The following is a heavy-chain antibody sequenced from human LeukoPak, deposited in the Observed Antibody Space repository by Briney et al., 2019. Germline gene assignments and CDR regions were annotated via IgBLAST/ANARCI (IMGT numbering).Heavy chain of an antibody. J-gene: IGHJ5*02. CDR1: GYTFTSYW. CDR2: VYPGDSDT. D-gene: IGHD2-21*01. V-gene: IGHV5-51*01. CDR3: ARQGTSISWFEP. Sequence: GESLKISSKGSGYTFTSYWIGWVRQLPGKGLEWMGSVYPGDSDTRYSPSFQGHVTISADKSITTAYLQWNSLKASDTAIYYCARQGTSISWFEPWGQGTLVTVSS.